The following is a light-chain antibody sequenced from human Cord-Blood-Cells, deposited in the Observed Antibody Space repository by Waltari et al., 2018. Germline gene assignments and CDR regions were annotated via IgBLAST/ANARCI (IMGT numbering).Light chain of an antibody. Sequence: QSALTQPPSASGSPGQSVTISCTGTSSDVGGYNYVSWYQQHPGKAPKLMIYEVSKRPAVVRSRLSGSKSGNTASLTVSGLQAEDEADYYCSSYAGSNNFDVFGTGTKVTVL. V-gene: IGLV2-8*01. CDR2: EVS. CDR1: SSDVGGYNY. CDR3: SSYAGSNNFDV. J-gene: IGLJ1*01.